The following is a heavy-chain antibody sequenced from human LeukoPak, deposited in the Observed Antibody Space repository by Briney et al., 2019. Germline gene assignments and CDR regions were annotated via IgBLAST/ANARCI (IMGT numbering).Heavy chain of an antibody. D-gene: IGHD6-19*01. CDR3: AKDRKQWLGPFDY. CDR1: GFTFSSYA. Sequence: PSGGSLRLSCAASGFTFSSYAMSWVRQAPGKGLEWVSAISGSGGSTYYADSVKGRFTISRDNSKNTLYLQMNSLGAEDTAVYYCAKDRKQWLGPFDYWGQGTLVTVSS. V-gene: IGHV3-23*01. CDR2: ISGSGGST. J-gene: IGHJ4*02.